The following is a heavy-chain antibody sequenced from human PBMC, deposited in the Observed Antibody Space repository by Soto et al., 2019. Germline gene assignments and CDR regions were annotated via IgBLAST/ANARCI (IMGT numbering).Heavy chain of an antibody. J-gene: IGHJ6*02. D-gene: IGHD6-19*01. CDR3: ARDREAGYNFYYGMDV. CDR2: IYTSASI. CDR1: GGSVSSGSYY. V-gene: IGHV4-61*01. Sequence: PSETLSLTCTVSGGSVSSGSYYWSWIRQPPGKGLEWIGRIYTSASINYNPSLKGRVTLSVDTSTNQVSLRLASVTAADTAIYYCARDREAGYNFYYGMDVWGQGTTVTVSS.